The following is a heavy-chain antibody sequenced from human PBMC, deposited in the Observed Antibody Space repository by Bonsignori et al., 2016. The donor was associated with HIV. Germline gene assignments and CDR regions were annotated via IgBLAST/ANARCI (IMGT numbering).Heavy chain of an antibody. CDR2: TYDSGSA. CDR3: AMRGGKELYYYL. J-gene: IGHJ6*03. V-gene: IGHV4-59*03. Sequence: QVQLQESGPGLVKPSETLSLTCSVSGASISSYYWTWIRQPPGKGLEWIGYTYDSGSATYNASLKSRVTISLDRSKNQFSLQLKSVTAADTAVYFCAMRGGKELYYYL. D-gene: IGHD1-7*01. CDR1: GASISSYY.